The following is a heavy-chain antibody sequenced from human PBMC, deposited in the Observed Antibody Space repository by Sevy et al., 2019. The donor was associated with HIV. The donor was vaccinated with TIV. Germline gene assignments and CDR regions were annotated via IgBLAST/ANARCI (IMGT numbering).Heavy chain of an antibody. CDR2: INPTSGST. V-gene: IGHV1-46*02. CDR3: GIDFTMFDDWDY. J-gene: IGHJ4*02. CDR1: GYTFNNYY. D-gene: IGHD3-10*02. Sequence: ASVKVSCKASGYTFNNYYIHWVRQAPGQGLEWMGLINPTSGSTTYAQKLQGRFTMTRDTSTSTVYMELSSLRSEDTAIYSWGIDFTMFDDWDYRGQGTLFTFSS.